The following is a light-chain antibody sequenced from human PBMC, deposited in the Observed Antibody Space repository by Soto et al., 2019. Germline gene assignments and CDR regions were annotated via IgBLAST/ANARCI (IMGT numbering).Light chain of an antibody. CDR1: QSVGSS. V-gene: IGKV3-11*01. J-gene: IGKJ4*01. CDR3: QQRSNWPLT. Sequence: DILLTQSPATLSLSRGERATLSCRASQSVGSSLAWFQQTPGQPPRLLIYDASNRATGIPARFSASGSGTDFTLTISSLEPEDFAVYYCQQRSNWPLTFGGGTKVDIK. CDR2: DAS.